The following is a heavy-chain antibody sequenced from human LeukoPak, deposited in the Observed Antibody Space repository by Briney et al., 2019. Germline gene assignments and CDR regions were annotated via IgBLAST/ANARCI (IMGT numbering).Heavy chain of an antibody. CDR1: GGSISSSGYY. J-gene: IGHJ5*02. CDR2: IFFSGST. V-gene: IGHV4-39*01. Sequence: PSETLSLTCTVSGGSISSSGYYWGWFRQPRGKGLGGMGRIFFSGSTYYNPSLKSRVTISVDTSKNQFSLKLSSVTAADTAVYYCARHHMKWDIVLMVYYGWFDPWGQGTLVTVSS. CDR3: ARHHMKWDIVLMVYYGWFDP. D-gene: IGHD2-8*01.